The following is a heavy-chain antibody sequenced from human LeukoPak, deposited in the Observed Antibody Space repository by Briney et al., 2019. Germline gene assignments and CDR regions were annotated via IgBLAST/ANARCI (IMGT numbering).Heavy chain of an antibody. D-gene: IGHD6-19*01. Sequence: SETLSPTCAVYGGSFSGYYWSWIRQPPGKGLEWIGEINHSGSTNYNPSLKSRVTISVDTSKNQFSLKLSSVTAADTAVYYCARGRHSSGWYGRHNWFDPWGQGTLVTVSS. J-gene: IGHJ5*02. V-gene: IGHV4-34*01. CDR3: ARGRHSSGWYGRHNWFDP. CDR1: GGSFSGYY. CDR2: INHSGST.